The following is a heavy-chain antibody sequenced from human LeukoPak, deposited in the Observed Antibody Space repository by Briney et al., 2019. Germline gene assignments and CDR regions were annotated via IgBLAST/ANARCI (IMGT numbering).Heavy chain of an antibody. D-gene: IGHD3-22*01. CDR1: GFTFSSYA. CDR3: AKDTSYDSSGYYYYFDY. V-gene: IGHV3-23*01. CDR2: ISGSGDST. Sequence: PGGSLRLSCEASGFTFSSYAMSWVRQAPGKGLEWVSAISGSGDSTYYADSVKGRFTISRDNSKNTLYLQMNSLRAEDTAVYYCAKDTSYDSSGYYYYFDYWGQGTLVTVSS. J-gene: IGHJ4*02.